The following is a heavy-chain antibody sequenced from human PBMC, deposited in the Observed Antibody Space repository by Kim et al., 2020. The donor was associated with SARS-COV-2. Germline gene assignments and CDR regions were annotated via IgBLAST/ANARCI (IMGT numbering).Heavy chain of an antibody. D-gene: IGHD3-10*01. CDR2: SSAGNSI. J-gene: IGHJ4*02. CDR3: ARVFGY. Sequence: SSAGNSIHYADSVKGRFTISRYNAKNSLYLQMNGLRVEDTAVYYCARVFGYWGQGALVTVSA. V-gene: IGHV3-11*04.